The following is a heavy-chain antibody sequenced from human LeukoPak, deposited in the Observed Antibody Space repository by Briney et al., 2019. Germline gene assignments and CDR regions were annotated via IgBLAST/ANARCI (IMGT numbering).Heavy chain of an antibody. CDR1: GGSFSGYY. J-gene: IGHJ4*02. Sequence: SETLSLTCAVYGGSFSGYYWSWIRQPPGKGLEWIGEINHSGSTNYNPSLKSRVTISVDTSKNQFSLKLSSVTAADTAAYYCARGGPSSGWYVSFDYWGQGTLVTVSS. CDR3: ARGGPSSGWYVSFDY. D-gene: IGHD6-19*01. CDR2: INHSGST. V-gene: IGHV4-34*01.